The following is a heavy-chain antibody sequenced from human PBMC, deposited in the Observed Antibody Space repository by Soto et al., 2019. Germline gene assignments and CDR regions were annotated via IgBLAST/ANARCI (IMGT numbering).Heavy chain of an antibody. CDR1: GFTFSSYS. Sequence: PGGSLRLSCAASGFTFSSYSMNWVRQAPGKGLEWVSYISSSSSTIYYADSVKGRFTISRDNAKNSLYLQMNSLRAEDTAVYYFARGGYSGLRVKFYMDVWGKGTTVTVSS. J-gene: IGHJ6*03. CDR2: ISSSSSTI. V-gene: IGHV3-48*01. D-gene: IGHD5-12*01. CDR3: ARGGYSGLRVKFYMDV.